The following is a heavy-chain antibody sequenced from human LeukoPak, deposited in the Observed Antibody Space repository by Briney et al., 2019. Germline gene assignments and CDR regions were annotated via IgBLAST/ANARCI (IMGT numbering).Heavy chain of an antibody. CDR2: IIPILGIA. D-gene: IGHD6-13*01. V-gene: IGHV1-69*04. CDR1: GYTFTSYY. J-gene: IGHJ4*02. Sequence: ASVKVSCKASGYTFTSYYMHWVRQAPGQGLEWMGRIIPILGIANYAQKFQGRVTITADKSTSTAYMELSSLRAEDTAVYYCARADSSSWSNWGQGTLVTVSS. CDR3: ARADSSSWSN.